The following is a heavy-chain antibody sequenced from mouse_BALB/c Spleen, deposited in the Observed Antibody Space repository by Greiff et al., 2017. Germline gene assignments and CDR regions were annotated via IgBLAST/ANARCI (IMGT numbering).Heavy chain of an antibody. D-gene: IGHD2-14*01. CDR2: IWAGGST. J-gene: IGHJ4*01. CDR1: GFSLTSYG. CDR3: DRDHRYDGDYAMDY. V-gene: IGHV2-9*02. Sequence: VKLVESGPGLVAPSQSLSITCTVSGFSLTSYGVHWVRQPPGKGLEWLGVIWAGGSTNYNSALMSRLSISKDNSKSQVFLKMNSLQTDDTAMYYCDRDHRYDGDYAMDYWGQGTSVTVSS.